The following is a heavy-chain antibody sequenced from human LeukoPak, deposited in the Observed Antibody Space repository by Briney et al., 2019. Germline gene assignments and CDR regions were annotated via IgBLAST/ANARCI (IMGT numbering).Heavy chain of an antibody. V-gene: IGHV3-7*01. CDR2: IHQDGNEK. CDR1: GFTFSTYW. CDR3: ARASSGWPPLIDY. J-gene: IGHJ4*02. D-gene: IGHD6-19*01. Sequence: GGSLRLSCAASGFTFSTYWMSWVRQAPGKGLEWVANIHQDGNEKYYVDSVKGRFTISRDNAKNSLYLQMNSLRAEDTAVYYCARASSGWPPLIDYWGQGTLVTVSS.